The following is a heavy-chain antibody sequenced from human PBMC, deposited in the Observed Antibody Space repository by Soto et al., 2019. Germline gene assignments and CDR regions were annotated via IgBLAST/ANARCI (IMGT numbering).Heavy chain of an antibody. Sequence: SETLSLTCAVYGGSFSGYYWSWIRQPPGKGLEWIEEINHSGSTNYNPSLKSRVTISVDTSKNQFSLKLSSVTAADTAVYYCARGAARITMVRGVIITADFDYWGQGTLVTVSS. D-gene: IGHD3-10*01. J-gene: IGHJ4*02. CDR3: ARGAARITMVRGVIITADFDY. CDR2: INHSGST. CDR1: GGSFSGYY. V-gene: IGHV4-34*01.